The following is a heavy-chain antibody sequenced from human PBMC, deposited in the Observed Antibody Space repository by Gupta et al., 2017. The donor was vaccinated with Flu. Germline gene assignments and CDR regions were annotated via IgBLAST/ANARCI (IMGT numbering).Heavy chain of an antibody. CDR2: LKKDGSDQ. D-gene: IGHD4-4*01. V-gene: IGHV3-7*01. J-gene: IGHJ5*02. CDR3: ARGSHDSIYRCFET. Sequence: RHIPGKGLEWVATLKKDGSDQDYVDSVKGRFTISRDSAKNSLYLQMNGLRVEDTAVYYCARGSHDSIYRCFETWGQGTRVTVSS.